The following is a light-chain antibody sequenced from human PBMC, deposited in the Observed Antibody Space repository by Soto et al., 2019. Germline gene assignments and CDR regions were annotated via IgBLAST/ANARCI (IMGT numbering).Light chain of an antibody. V-gene: IGLV1-44*01. CDR3: AAWDDNLKALYV. Sequence: QSVLTQPPSASGTPGQRVTISCSGSSSNIGSNTVNWYQQLPGTAPKLLIYSNNQRPSGVPDRFSGSKSGTAASLAISGLQSDDEADYYCAAWDDNLKALYVFGTGTKVTVL. CDR1: SSNIGSNT. J-gene: IGLJ1*01. CDR2: SNN.